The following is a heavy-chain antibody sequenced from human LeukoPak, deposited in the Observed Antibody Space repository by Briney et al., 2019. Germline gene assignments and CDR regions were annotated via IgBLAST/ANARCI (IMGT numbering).Heavy chain of an antibody. CDR1: GGSISSYY. CDR2: IYYSGST. V-gene: IGHV4-59*01. CDR3: ARGGWIYDFNY. Sequence: SETLSLTCTVSGGSISSYYWSWIRQRPGKGLEWIGYIYYSGSTNYNPSLKSRVTISVDTSKNQFSLKLSSVTAADTAVYYCARGGWIYDFNYWGQGTLVTVSS. J-gene: IGHJ4*02. D-gene: IGHD6-19*01.